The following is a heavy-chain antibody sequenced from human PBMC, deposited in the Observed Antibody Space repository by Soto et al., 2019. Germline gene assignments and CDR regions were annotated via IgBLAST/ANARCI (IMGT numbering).Heavy chain of an antibody. D-gene: IGHD2-15*01. J-gene: IGHJ4*02. Sequence: QVQLQESGPGLVKPSQTLSLTCSVSGDAITTGDYYWRWIRQPPGKGLEWIGYIHYSGSTYYNPSLQRRVTISADTSTNQFSLRLSSVTAEDTAVYYCARESCYGADFDYWGQRSLVTVS. CDR3: ARESCYGADFDY. V-gene: IGHV4-30-4*01. CDR1: GDAITTGDYY. CDR2: IHYSGST.